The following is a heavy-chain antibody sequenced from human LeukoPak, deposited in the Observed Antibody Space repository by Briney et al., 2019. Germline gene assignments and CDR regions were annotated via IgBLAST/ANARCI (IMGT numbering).Heavy chain of an antibody. J-gene: IGHJ4*02. CDR2: MNPNSGNT. V-gene: IGHV1-8*01. D-gene: IGHD2-2*01. CDR3: ARYPLKYCSSTSCYSTYFDY. CDR1: GYTFTSYD. Sequence: ASVMVSCKASGYTFTSYDINWVRQATGQGLEWMGWMNPNSGNTGYAQKFQGRVTMTRNTSISAAYMELSSLRSEDTAVYYCARYPLKYCSSTSCYSTYFDYWGQGTLVTVSS.